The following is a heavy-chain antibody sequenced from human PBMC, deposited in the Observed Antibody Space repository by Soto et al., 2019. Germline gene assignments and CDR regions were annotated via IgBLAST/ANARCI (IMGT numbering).Heavy chain of an antibody. J-gene: IGHJ3*01. D-gene: IGHD3-16*01. CDR1: GGSISSGDYY. Sequence: SETLSLTCTVSGGSISSGDYYCNWIRQPPGKGLEWIGFIYNSGNTYYNPSLKSRVTISLDTSKNQFSLKLTSVTAADTAVYYCARNDYDYVWESPGGDAFDVWGQGTLVTVSS. CDR2: IYNSGNT. V-gene: IGHV4-30-4*01. CDR3: ARNDYDYVWESPGGDAFDV.